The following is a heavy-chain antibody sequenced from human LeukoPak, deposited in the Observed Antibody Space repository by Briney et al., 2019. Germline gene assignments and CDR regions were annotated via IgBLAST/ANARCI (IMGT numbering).Heavy chain of an antibody. CDR1: GYTFTSYG. V-gene: IGHV1-18*01. CDR3: ARDYIVGATGYFQH. D-gene: IGHD1-26*01. Sequence: ASVEVSCKASGYTFTSYGISWVRQAPGQGLEWMGWISAYNGNTNYAQKLQGRVTMTTDTSTSTAYMELRSLRSDDTAVYYCARDYIVGATGYFQHWGQGTLVTVSS. CDR2: ISAYNGNT. J-gene: IGHJ1*01.